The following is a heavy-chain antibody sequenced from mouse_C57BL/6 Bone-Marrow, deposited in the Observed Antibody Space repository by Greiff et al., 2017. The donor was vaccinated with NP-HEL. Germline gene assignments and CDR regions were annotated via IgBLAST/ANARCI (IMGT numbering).Heavy chain of an antibody. D-gene: IGHD1-2*01. CDR1: GYSITSGYY. CDR3: AREGITTASGDY. CDR2: ISYDGSN. Sequence: ESGPGLVKPSQSLSLTCSVTGYSITSGYYWNWIRQFPGNKLEWMGYISYDGSNKYNPSLKNRISITHDTSKNQFFLKLNSVTTEDTATYYCAREGITTASGDYWGQGTTLTVSS. V-gene: IGHV3-6*01. J-gene: IGHJ2*01.